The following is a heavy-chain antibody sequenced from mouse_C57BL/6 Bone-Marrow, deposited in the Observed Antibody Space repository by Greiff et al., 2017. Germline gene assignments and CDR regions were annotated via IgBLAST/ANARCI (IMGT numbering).Heavy chain of an antibody. CDR2: ISSGGSYT. CDR1: GFTFSSYG. J-gene: IGHJ3*01. CDR3: ARRRGWFAY. Sequence: VQLKESGGDLVKPGGSLKLSCAASGFTFSSYGMSWVRQTPDKRLEWVATISSGGSYTYYPDSVKGRITISRDNAKNTLYLQMSSLKSEDTAMYYCARRRGWFAYWGQGTLVTVSA. V-gene: IGHV5-6*01.